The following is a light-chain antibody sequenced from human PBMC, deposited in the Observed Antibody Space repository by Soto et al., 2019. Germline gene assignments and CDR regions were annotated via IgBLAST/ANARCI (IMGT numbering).Light chain of an antibody. CDR1: QSVSSN. CDR2: GAS. CDR3: QQYNNWAFT. J-gene: IGKJ3*01. V-gene: IGKV3-15*01. Sequence: EIVMTQSPATLSVSPGERATLSCRASQSVSSNLAWYQQKPGQAPRLLIYGASTRAAGIPARFSGSGSGTEFTLNIRRPQSEDFCIYYCQQYNNWAFTFRPWNKVDIK.